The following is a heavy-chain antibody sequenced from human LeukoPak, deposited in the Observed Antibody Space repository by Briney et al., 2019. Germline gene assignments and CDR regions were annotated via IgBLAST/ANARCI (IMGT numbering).Heavy chain of an antibody. CDR3: ARNLPAADY. V-gene: IGHV3-33*05. D-gene: IGHD2-2*01. J-gene: IGHJ4*02. CDR2: ISYDGSNK. Sequence: GGSLRLSCAASGFTFSSYGMHWVRQAPGKGLEWVAVISYDGSNKYYADSVKGRFTISRDNSKNTLYLQMNSLRAEDTAVYYCARNLPAADYWGQGTLVTVSS. CDR1: GFTFSSYG.